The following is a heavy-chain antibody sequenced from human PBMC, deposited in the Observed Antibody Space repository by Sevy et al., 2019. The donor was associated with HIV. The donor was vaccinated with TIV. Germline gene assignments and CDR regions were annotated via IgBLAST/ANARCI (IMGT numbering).Heavy chain of an antibody. J-gene: IGHJ6*02. V-gene: IGHV3-48*02. CDR1: GFTFSSYS. D-gene: IGHD3-3*01. CDR3: ARDKGTYYDFWSGYPFYYYYGMDV. CDR2: ISSSSSTI. Sequence: GGSLRLSCAASGFTFSSYSMNWVRQAPGKGLEWVSYISSSSSTIYYAGSVKGRFTISRDNAKNSLYLQMNSLRDEDTTVYYCARDKGTYYDFWSGYPFYYYYGMDVWGQGTTVTVSS.